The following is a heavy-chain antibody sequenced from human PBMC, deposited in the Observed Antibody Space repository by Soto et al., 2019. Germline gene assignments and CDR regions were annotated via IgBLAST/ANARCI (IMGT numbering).Heavy chain of an antibody. D-gene: IGHD4-17*01. Sequence: GGSLRLSCAASGFTFSSYWMSWVRQAPGKGLEWVANIKQDGSEKYYVDSVKGRFTISRDNAKNSLYLQMNSLRAEDMAVYCCARAGGDYYYYYYYGMDVWGQGTTVTVSS. CDR1: GFTFSSYW. J-gene: IGHJ6*02. V-gene: IGHV3-7*01. CDR3: ARAGGDYYYYYYYGMDV. CDR2: IKQDGSEK.